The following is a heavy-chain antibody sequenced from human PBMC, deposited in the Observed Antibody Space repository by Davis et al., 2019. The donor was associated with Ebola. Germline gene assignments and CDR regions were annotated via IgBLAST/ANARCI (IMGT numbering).Heavy chain of an antibody. CDR1: GFTFSDHY. V-gene: IGHV3-11*01. CDR3: ARDRDYDLWSGSDVRRDHYHYGMDV. CDR2: ISSGGSTI. D-gene: IGHD3-3*01. Sequence: GGSLRLSCAASGFTFSDHYMSWIRQAPGKGLEWISYISSGGSTIYYADSVKGRFTISRDNAKNSLYLQLNRLRAEDTAIYYCARDRDYDLWSGSDVRRDHYHYGMDVWGQGTTVTVSS. J-gene: IGHJ6*02.